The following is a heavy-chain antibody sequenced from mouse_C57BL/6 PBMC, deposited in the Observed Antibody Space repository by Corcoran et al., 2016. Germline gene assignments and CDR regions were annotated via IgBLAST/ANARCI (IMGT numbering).Heavy chain of an antibody. D-gene: IGHD2-4*01. Sequence: EVQLQQSVTELVRPGASVKLSCTASGFNIKNTYMHWVKQRPEQGLEWIGRIDPANGNTKYAPKFQGKATITADTSSNTAYLQLSSLTSEDTAIYYCARAIDYDYDEANYYAKDYWGQGTSVTVSS. CDR3: ARAIDYDYDEANYYAKDY. CDR2: IDPANGNT. CDR1: GFNIKNTY. V-gene: IGHV14-3*01. J-gene: IGHJ4*01.